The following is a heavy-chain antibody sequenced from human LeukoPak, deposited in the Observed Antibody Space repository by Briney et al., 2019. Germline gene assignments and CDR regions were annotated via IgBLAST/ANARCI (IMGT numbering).Heavy chain of an antibody. CDR1: GGSFSGYY. J-gene: IGHJ4*02. CDR2: INHSGST. Sequence: SETLSLTCAVYGGSFSGYYWSWIRQPPGKGLEWIGEINHSGSTNYNPSLKSRVTISVDTSKNQFSLKLSSVTAADTAVYYCARGIWESVVPAATAFDYWGQGTLVTVSS. D-gene: IGHD2-2*01. V-gene: IGHV4-34*01. CDR3: ARGIWESVVPAATAFDY.